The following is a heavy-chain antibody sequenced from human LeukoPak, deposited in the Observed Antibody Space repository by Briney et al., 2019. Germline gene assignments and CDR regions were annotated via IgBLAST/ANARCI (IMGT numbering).Heavy chain of an antibody. CDR1: GFAFSVSW. Sequence: GGSLSLSCAASGFAFSVSWMHWVRQAPAKGVVWVSVIKSDGGTAYADCVKGRFTISRDNAKNTVYLQMNSLRDEDTAVYYCAKDYFGSLEYWGQGILVTVSS. V-gene: IGHV3-74*03. D-gene: IGHD2/OR15-2a*01. CDR3: AKDYFGSLEY. J-gene: IGHJ4*02. CDR2: IKSDGGT.